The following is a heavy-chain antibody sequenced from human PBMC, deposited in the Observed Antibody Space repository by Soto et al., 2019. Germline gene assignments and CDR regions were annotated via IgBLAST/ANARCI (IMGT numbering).Heavy chain of an antibody. J-gene: IGHJ6*02. V-gene: IGHV3-15*07. CDR2: IKTNTEGGTT. Sequence: EVQLVESGGGFIYTGGSLRLSCAASGLTISNAWMNWVRQAPGKGLEWVGRIKTNTEGGTTDYAAAVKGRFTVSRDDSKNTLYLQMNSLKTEATAVYYCTTGSVEGVWGQGTTVTVSS. CDR1: GLTISNAW. CDR3: TTGSVEGV. D-gene: IGHD2-15*01.